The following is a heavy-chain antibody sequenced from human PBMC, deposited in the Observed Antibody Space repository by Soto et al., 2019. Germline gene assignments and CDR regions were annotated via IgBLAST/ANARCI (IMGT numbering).Heavy chain of an antibody. CDR1: DGSISSGDYY. D-gene: IGHD3-10*02. CDR3: ASGVPGDAFDI. J-gene: IGHJ3*02. V-gene: IGHV4-30-4*01. CDR2: IYYSGST. Sequence: PSETLSLTCTVSDGSISSGDYYWSWIRQPPGKGLEWIGYIYYSGSTYYNPSLKSRVTISVDTSKNQFSLKLSSLTAADTAVYYCASGVPGDAFDIWGQGTMVTVSS.